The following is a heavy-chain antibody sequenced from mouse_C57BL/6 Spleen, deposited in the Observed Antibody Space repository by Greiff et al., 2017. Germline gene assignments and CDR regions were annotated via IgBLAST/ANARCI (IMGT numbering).Heavy chain of an antibody. CDR2: IYPRSGNT. D-gene: IGHD6-1*01. Sequence: VQLQQSGAELARPGASVKLSCKASGYTFTSYGISWVKQRTGQGLEWIGEIYPRSGNTYYNEQFKGKATLTADKSSSTAYMELRSLTSEDSAVYFCARGEDSGPVDYWGQGTTLTVSS. J-gene: IGHJ2*01. CDR3: ARGEDSGPVDY. CDR1: GYTFTSYG. V-gene: IGHV1-81*01.